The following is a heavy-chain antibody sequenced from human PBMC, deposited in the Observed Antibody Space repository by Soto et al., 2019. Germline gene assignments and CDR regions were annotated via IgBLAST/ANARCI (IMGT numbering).Heavy chain of an antibody. V-gene: IGHV3-30*18. J-gene: IGHJ5*02. CDR2: ISYDGRDK. Sequence: QVQLVESGGGVVQPGRSLRLSCAGSGFTFSSYGMHWVRQAPGKGLEWVAVISYDGRDKYYGDSVKGRFTISRDDSNNTLYLQMNSLRVEDTAIYYCAKTAGYDYVWGSSGLDPWGQGTLVTVSS. CDR3: AKTAGYDYVWGSSGLDP. D-gene: IGHD3-16*01. CDR1: GFTFSSYG.